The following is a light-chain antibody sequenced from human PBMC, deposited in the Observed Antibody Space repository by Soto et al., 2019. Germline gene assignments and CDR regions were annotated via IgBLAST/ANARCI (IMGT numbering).Light chain of an antibody. Sequence: EIVMTQSPATLSLSPGERATLSCRASQSVSSIYLAWYQQKPGQAPRLLIYGASSRATGIPDRFSGSGSGTDFTLTISRLEPEDFAVYYCQQYGSSALTFGGGTKVDIK. V-gene: IGKV3-20*01. J-gene: IGKJ4*01. CDR1: QSVSSIY. CDR2: GAS. CDR3: QQYGSSALT.